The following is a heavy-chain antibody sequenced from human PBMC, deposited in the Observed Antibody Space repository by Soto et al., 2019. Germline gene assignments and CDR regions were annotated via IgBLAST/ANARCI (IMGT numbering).Heavy chain of an antibody. CDR3: ASVDTAMAFDY. CDR2: IYPGDSDT. J-gene: IGHJ4*02. CDR1: GYTFTSYW. Sequence: KVSCKASGYTFTSYWIGWVRQMPGKGLEWMGIIYPGDSDTRYSPSFQGQVTISADKSISTAYLQWSSLKASDTAMYYCASVDTAMAFDYWGQGTLVTVSS. D-gene: IGHD5-18*01. V-gene: IGHV5-51*01.